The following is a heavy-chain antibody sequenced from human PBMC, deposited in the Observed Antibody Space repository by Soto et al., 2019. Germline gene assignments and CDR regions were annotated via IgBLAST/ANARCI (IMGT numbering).Heavy chain of an antibody. V-gene: IGHV3-23*01. J-gene: IGHJ5*02. CDR3: AKVGVPAAYNWFDP. Sequence: GGSPRLSCAASGFTFSSYAMSGVCQAPVKGLKWVSASSGSGGSTYYADSVKGRFTISRDNTKNTLYLQMNSLRAEDTAVYYCAKVGVPAAYNWFDPWGQGTLVTVSS. D-gene: IGHD2-2*01. CDR2: SSGSGGST. CDR1: GFTFSSYA.